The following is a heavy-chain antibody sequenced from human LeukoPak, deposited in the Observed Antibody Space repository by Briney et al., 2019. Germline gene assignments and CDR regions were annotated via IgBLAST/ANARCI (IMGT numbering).Heavy chain of an antibody. CDR2: INHSGST. V-gene: IGHV4-34*01. J-gene: IGHJ4*02. D-gene: IGHD6-13*01. Sequence: PSETLSLTCAVYGGSFSGYYWSWIRQTPGKGLEWIGEINHSGSTNYNPSLKSRVTISVDTSKNQFSLKLSSVTAADTAVYYCARELSGTLRGWGQGNLVTVSS. CDR1: GGSFSGYY. CDR3: ARELSGTLRG.